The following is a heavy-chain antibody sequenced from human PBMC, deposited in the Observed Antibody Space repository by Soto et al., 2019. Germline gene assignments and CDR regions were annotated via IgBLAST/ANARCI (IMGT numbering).Heavy chain of an antibody. D-gene: IGHD2-21*01. V-gene: IGHV3-23*01. CDR1: GFSFSPYD. Sequence: GWSLRLSCVASGFSFSPYDMNWVRQAPGKGLEWVAGLTGSGDDTYYADSVKGRFTISRVNSKNILYLQMNNLRVDDTALYYCVRVRKGYSDPRGPGTRSTVSS. J-gene: IGHJ5*02. CDR3: VRVRKGYSDP. CDR2: LTGSGDDT.